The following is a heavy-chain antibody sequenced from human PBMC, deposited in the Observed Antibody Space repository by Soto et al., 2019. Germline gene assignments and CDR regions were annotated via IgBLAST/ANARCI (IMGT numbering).Heavy chain of an antibody. CDR2: ISGSGGSA. CDR1: GFTFSNYA. Sequence: EVQLLESGGDLVQPGGSLRLSCAASGFTFSNYAMTWVRQAPGKGLEWVSFIISGSGGSADYADSVKGRFTISRDNSKNTLYLQMDSLRAEDTAVYYCARDPHYDFWSGYYTPFDYWGQGTLVTVSS. V-gene: IGHV3-23*01. D-gene: IGHD3-3*01. CDR3: ARDPHYDFWSGYYTPFDY. J-gene: IGHJ4*02.